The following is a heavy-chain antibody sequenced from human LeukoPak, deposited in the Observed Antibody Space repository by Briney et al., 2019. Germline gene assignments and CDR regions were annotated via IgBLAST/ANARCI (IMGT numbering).Heavy chain of an antibody. Sequence: VGALRLSRVASVFTFSIYSMNWVRPAPGKGREWVATMTSTSTIYYADSVKGRFTISRDNAKNSVYLQMNSLRDEDTAVYSCARAQTIFWEFDGFDIWGRGTKVTVSS. V-gene: IGHV3-69-1*01. CDR1: VFTFSIYS. CDR2: MTSTSTI. J-gene: IGHJ3*02. CDR3: ARAQTIFWEFDGFDI. D-gene: IGHD3-9*01.